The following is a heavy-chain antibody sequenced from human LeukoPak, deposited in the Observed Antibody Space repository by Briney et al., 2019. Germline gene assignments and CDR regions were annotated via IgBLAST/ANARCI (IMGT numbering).Heavy chain of an antibody. D-gene: IGHD2-21*02. J-gene: IGHJ3*02. Sequence: PSETLSLTCTVSGGSISNYYWSWIRQPPGKGLEWIGYIYASGSTNYNPSLKSRVTISVDTSKSRFSLRLNSVTAADTAVYYCARHGDVFDAFDIWGQGTMVTVSS. CDR2: IYASGST. V-gene: IGHV4-4*09. CDR1: GGSISNYY. CDR3: ARHGDVFDAFDI.